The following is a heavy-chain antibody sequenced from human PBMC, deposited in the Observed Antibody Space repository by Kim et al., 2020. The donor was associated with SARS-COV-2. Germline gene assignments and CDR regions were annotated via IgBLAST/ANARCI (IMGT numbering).Heavy chain of an antibody. D-gene: IGHD2-2*01. CDR3: ARGRGSCSSTRCDSGCEL. CDR1: GFTFSNYD. V-gene: IGHV3-21*01. J-gene: IGHJ3*01. Sequence: GGSLRLSCAASGFTFSNYDMNWVRQAPGKGLEWVSFICTSTSYKHYADSLQGRFIISRDNPKNSLSLQMNSLRAEDTAVYYCARGRGSCSSTRCDSGCELGGQRTSVTVSS. CDR2: ICTSTSYK.